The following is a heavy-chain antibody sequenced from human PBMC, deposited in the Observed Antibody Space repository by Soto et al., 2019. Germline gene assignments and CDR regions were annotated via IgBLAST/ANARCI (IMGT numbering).Heavy chain of an antibody. CDR1: GFTFSNAY. J-gene: IGHJ6*02. V-gene: IGHV3-15*07. CDR3: SHAPGRRGYYGMDV. D-gene: IGHD3-10*01. Sequence: GGSLRLSCAASGFTFSNAYMNWVRQAPGKGLEWVGRIKTKADGGTTDYAAPVKGRFIISRDVSKDTLYVQMNSLQTDDTGVYYCSHAPGRRGYYGMDVWGQGTTVTVSS. CDR2: IKTKADGGTT.